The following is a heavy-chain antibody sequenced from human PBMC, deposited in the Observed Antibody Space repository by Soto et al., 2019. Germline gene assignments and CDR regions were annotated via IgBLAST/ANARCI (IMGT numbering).Heavy chain of an antibody. CDR1: GYNLSSYW. CDR3: ARLLPDYYYYGMDV. J-gene: IGHJ6*02. CDR2: IDPSDSYI. Sequence: GESLKISCKGSGYNLSSYWITWVRQMPGKGLEWMGRIDPSDSYINYSPSFQGHVTISADKSISTAYLQWSSLKASDTAMYYCARLLPDYYYYGMDVWGQGTTVTVLL. V-gene: IGHV5-10-1*01.